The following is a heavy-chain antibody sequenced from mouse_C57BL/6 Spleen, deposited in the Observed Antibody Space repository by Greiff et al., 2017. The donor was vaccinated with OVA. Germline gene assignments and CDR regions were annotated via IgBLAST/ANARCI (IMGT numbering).Heavy chain of an antibody. CDR2: IDPETGGT. CDR1: GYTFTDYE. Sequence: VQLQQSGAELVRPGASVTLSCKASGYTFTDYEMHWVKQTPVHGLEWIGAIDPETGGTAYNQKFKGKAILTADKSSSTAYMELRSLTSEDSAVYYCTRSGNRWLLGYFDVWGTGITVTVSS. D-gene: IGHD2-3*01. J-gene: IGHJ1*03. CDR3: TRSGNRWLLGYFDV. V-gene: IGHV1-15*01.